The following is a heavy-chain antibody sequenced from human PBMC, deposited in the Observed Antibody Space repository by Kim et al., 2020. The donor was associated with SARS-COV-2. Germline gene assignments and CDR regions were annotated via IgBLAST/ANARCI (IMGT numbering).Heavy chain of an antibody. CDR1: GGSISSYY. CDR3: SRVIEGKCSSTSCSAFFDY. Sequence: SETLSLTCTVSGGSISSYYWSWIRQPAGKGLEWIGRIYTSASTNYTPSLKSRVTMSVDTSKNQFSLKLSSVTAADTAVYYSSRVIEGKCSSTSCSAFFDYWGQGTLVTVSS. CDR2: IYTSAST. D-gene: IGHD2-2*01. V-gene: IGHV4-4*07. J-gene: IGHJ4*02.